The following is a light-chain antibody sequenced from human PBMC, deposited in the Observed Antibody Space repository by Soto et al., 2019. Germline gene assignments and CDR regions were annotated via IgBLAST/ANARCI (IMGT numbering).Light chain of an antibody. CDR3: QQYGSRTWT. Sequence: ELVLTQSPVTLSLSPGERATLSCRASQRVGGNYLAWYQQKRGQSPRLLIYDASSRATDIPDRFSGSGSRTYCTLTITKVEPEDFAVYYCQQYGSRTWTFGQGTKLEMK. J-gene: IGKJ1*01. CDR2: DAS. V-gene: IGKV3-20*01. CDR1: QRVGGNY.